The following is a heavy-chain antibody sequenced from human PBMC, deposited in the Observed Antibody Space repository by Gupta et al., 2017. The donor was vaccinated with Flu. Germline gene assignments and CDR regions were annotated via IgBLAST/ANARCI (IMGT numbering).Heavy chain of an antibody. Sequence: QAPGKGLEWVSSISSSSSYIYYADSVKGRFTISRDNAKNSLYLQMNSLRAEDTAVYYCARDSGDYGDYYFDYWGQGTLVTISS. CDR3: ARDSGDYGDYYFDY. J-gene: IGHJ4*02. CDR2: ISSSSSYI. V-gene: IGHV3-21*01. D-gene: IGHD4-17*01.